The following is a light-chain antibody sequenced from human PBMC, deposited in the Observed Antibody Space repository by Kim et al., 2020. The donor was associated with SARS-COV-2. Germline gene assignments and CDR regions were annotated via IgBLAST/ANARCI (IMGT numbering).Light chain of an antibody. J-gene: IGLJ3*02. CDR2: RNY. Sequence: QAGLTQPPSVSKGLRQTATLTCTGNSNNVANQGAAWLQQHQGHPPKLLSNRNYNRPSGISERLSASRSGNTASLTITGLQPEDEADYYCSAWDSSLNGWVFGGGTKLTVL. CDR3: SAWDSSLNGWV. CDR1: SNNVANQG. V-gene: IGLV10-54*01.